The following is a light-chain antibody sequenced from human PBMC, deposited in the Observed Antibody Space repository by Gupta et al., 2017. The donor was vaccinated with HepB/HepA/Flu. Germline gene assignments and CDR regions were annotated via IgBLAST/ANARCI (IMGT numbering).Light chain of an antibody. J-gene: IGKJ2*01. CDR2: VVS. Sequence: DIQITESLSPLSACVGESVTITCQASQDIKNYLIWYQQKPGKSPKLLIYVVSNLERGVPSRFSGTQSGTQFAFTINSLQPEDTGTYFCQQYHSCPYTFGQATKVEIK. V-gene: IGKV1-33*01. CDR3: QQYHSCPYT. CDR1: QDIKNY.